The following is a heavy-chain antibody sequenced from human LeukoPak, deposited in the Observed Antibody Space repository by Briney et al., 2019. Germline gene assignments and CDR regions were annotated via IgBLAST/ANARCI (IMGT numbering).Heavy chain of an antibody. J-gene: IGHJ4*02. V-gene: IGHV1-2*02. CDR2: ITPTSGGT. CDR3: AGGYDY. Sequence: GLEWMGGITPTSGGTNYAEKFQGRVTMTRETSISTAYMELSRLRSDDTAVYYCAGGYDYWGQGTLVTVSS.